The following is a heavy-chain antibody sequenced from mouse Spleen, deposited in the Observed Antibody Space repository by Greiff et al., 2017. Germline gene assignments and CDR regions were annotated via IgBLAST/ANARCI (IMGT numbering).Heavy chain of an antibody. J-gene: IGHJ3*01. CDR1: GYTFTDYE. CDR3: TREGWLLRLFAY. V-gene: IGHV1-15*01. D-gene: IGHD2-3*01. CDR2: IDPETGGT. Sequence: VKLMESGAELVRPGASVTLSCKASGYTFTDYEMHWVKQTPVHGLEWIGAIDPETGGTAYNQKFKGKAILTADKSSSTAYMELRSLTSEDSAVYYCTREGWLLRLFAYWGQGTLVTVSA.